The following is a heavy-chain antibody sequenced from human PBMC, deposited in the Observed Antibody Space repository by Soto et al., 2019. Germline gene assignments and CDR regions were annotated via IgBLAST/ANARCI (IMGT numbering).Heavy chain of an antibody. CDR1: GFTFSTYG. Sequence: QVQLVESGGGVVQPGRSLRLSCVASGFTFSTYGMHWVRQAPGKGLEWVAVISYNGGNKYYADAVKGRFTISRDNSQNPLYLQMSGLRPADTAVYSCARDVSGGSRLGELSAYFDYWGQGNPVTVSS. CDR2: ISYNGGNK. J-gene: IGHJ4*02. V-gene: IGHV3-30*03. CDR3: ARDVSGGSRLGELSAYFDY. D-gene: IGHD3-16*02.